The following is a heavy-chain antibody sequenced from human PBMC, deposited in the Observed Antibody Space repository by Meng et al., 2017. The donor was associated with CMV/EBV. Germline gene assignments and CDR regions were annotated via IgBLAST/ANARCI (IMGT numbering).Heavy chain of an antibody. D-gene: IGHD3-16*01. V-gene: IGHV3-21*01. Sequence: GESLKISCAASGFTFSSYSMNWVRQAPGKGLEWVSSISSSSSYIYYADSVKGRFTISRDNAKNSLYLQMNSLRAEDTAVYYCARICGRWFDPWGQGTLVTVSS. CDR1: GFTFSSYS. CDR3: ARICGRWFDP. CDR2: ISSSSSYI. J-gene: IGHJ5*02.